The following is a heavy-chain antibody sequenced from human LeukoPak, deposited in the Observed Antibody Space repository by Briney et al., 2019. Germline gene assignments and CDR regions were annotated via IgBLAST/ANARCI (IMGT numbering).Heavy chain of an antibody. CDR2: FYYGGST. CDR3: ARVGFWSGYLTPYYYYYYTDV. V-gene: IGHV4-39*07. CDR1: GGSISGSSHY. J-gene: IGHJ6*03. Sequence: PSETLSLTCTVSGGSISGSSHYWAWIRQPPGKGLEWIGHFYYGGSTYYNPSLKSRVTISVDTSKNQFSVKLTSVTAADTAVYYCARVGFWSGYLTPYYYYYYTDVWGKGTTVTVSS. D-gene: IGHD3-3*01.